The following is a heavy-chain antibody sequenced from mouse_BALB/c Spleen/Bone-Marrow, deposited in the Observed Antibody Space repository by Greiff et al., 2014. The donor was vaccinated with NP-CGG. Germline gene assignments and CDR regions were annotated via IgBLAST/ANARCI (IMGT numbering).Heavy chain of an antibody. J-gene: IGHJ1*01. CDR3: ARDKNYGSYWYFDV. Sequence: EVKLVESGGGLVQPGGSLRLSCANSGFTFTDYYMSWVRQPPGKALEWLGFIRNKANGYTTEYSASVKGRFTISRDNSQSILYLQMNTLRAEDSATYYCARDKNYGSYWYFDVWGAGTTVTVSS. V-gene: IGHV7-3*02. D-gene: IGHD2-1*01. CDR2: IRNKANGYTT. CDR1: GFTFTDYY.